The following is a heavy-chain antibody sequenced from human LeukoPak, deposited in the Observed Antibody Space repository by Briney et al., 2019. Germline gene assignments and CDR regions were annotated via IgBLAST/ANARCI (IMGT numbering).Heavy chain of an antibody. CDR2: IYYSGST. CDR1: GGSISSSSYY. Sequence: SSETLSLTCTVSGGSISSSSYYWGWIRQPPGKGLEWIGSIYYSGSTYYNPSLKSRVTISVDTSKNQFSLKLSSVTAADTAVYYCASPIFHYYDSRVYYSYWFDPWGQGTLVTVSS. J-gene: IGHJ5*02. V-gene: IGHV4-39*07. CDR3: ASPIFHYYDSRVYYSYWFDP. D-gene: IGHD3-22*01.